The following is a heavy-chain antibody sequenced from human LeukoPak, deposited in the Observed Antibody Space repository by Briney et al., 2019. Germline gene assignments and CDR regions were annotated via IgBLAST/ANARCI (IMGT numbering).Heavy chain of an antibody. CDR1: GDSVSSNSAA. CDR3: ARDRGYGDYSTGGYFDY. J-gene: IGHJ4*02. Sequence: SQTLSLTCAISGDSVSSNSAAWNWIRQSPSRGLEWLGRTYYRSKWYNDYAVSVKSRITINPDTSKNQFSLQLNSVSPENTAVYYCARDRGYGDYSTGGYFDYWGQGTLVTVSS. V-gene: IGHV6-1*01. D-gene: IGHD4-17*01. CDR2: TYYRSKWYN.